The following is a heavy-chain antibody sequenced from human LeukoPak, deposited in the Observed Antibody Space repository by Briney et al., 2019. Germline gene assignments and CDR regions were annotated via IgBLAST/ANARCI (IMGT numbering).Heavy chain of an antibody. CDR2: INPNSGGT. CDR3: ARGPPTSSNWFDP. V-gene: IGHV1-2*04. CDR1: GYTFTGYY. Sequence: GASVKVSCKASGYTFTGYYMHWVRQAPGQGLEWMGWINPNSGGTNYAQKFQGWVTMTRDTSISTAYMELSRLRSDDTAVYYCARGPPTSSNWFDPWGQGTLVTVSS. J-gene: IGHJ5*02.